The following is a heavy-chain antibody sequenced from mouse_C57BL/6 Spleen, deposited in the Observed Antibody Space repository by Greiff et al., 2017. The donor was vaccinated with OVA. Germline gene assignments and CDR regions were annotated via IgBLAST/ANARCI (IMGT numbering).Heavy chain of an antibody. CDR1: GYTFTSYW. Sequence: QVQLQQPGAELVRPGSSVKLSCKASGYTFTSYWMHWVKQRPIQGLEWIGNIDPSDSETHYNQKFKDKATLTVDKSSSTAYMQLSSLTSEDSAVYYCARSNGYGGYYYAMDYWGQGASVTVSS. V-gene: IGHV1-52*01. CDR2: IDPSDSET. J-gene: IGHJ4*01. D-gene: IGHD2-2*01. CDR3: ARSNGYGGYYYAMDY.